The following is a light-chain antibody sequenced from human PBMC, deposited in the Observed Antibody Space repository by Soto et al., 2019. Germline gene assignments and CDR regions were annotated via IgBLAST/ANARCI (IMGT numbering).Light chain of an antibody. CDR2: EGS. V-gene: IGLV2-23*01. Sequence: QPASVSGSPGQSITISCTGTSSDVGSYNLVSWYQQHPGKAPKLMIYEGSKRPSGVSNRFSGSKSGNTASLTISGLQAEDEADYYCCSYAGSRRVFGGGTKLTVL. CDR1: SSDVGSYNL. CDR3: CSYAGSRRV. J-gene: IGLJ2*01.